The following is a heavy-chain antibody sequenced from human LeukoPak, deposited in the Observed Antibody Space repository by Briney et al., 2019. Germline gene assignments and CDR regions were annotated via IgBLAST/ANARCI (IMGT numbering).Heavy chain of an antibody. D-gene: IGHD4-17*01. CDR1: GFTFSSYE. CDR2: ISSSGSTI. Sequence: PGGSLRLSCAASGFTFSSYEMNWVRQAPGKGLEWVSYISSSGSTIYYADSVKGRFTISRDNAKNSLYLQMNSLRAEDTAVYYCARDFAVTHFDYWGQGTLVTVSS. CDR3: ARDFAVTHFDY. J-gene: IGHJ4*02. V-gene: IGHV3-48*03.